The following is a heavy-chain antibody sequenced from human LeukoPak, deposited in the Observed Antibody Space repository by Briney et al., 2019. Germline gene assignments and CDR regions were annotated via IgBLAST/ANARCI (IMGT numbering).Heavy chain of an antibody. CDR1: GYTFTSHY. V-gene: IGHV1-46*01. D-gene: IGHD3-3*01. CDR3: ARDRKDFWSGYYSYFDY. J-gene: IGHJ4*02. CDR2: INPSGGST. Sequence: ASVKVSCKASGYTFTSHYMHWVRQAPGQGLEWMGIINPSGGSTSYAQKFQGRVTMTRDTSTSTVYMELSSLRSEDTAVYYCARDRKDFWSGYYSYFDYWGQGTLVTVSS.